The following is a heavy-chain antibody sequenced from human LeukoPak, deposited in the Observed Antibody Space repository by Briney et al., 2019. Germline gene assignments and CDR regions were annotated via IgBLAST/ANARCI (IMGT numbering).Heavy chain of an antibody. CDR3: AEPRSYYYDSSGYCYGY. CDR2: ISGSGGST. V-gene: IGHV3-23*01. J-gene: IGHJ4*02. CDR1: GFTFSSYA. D-gene: IGHD3-22*01. Sequence: GGSLRLSCAASGFTFSSYAMSWVRQAPGKGLEWVSAISGSGGSTYYADSVKGRFTISRDNSKTTLYLKMNSLRAEDTAVYYCAEPRSYYYDSSGYCYGYWGQGTLVTVSS.